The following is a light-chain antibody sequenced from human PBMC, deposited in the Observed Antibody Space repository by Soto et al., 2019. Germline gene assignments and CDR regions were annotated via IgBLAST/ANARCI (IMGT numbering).Light chain of an antibody. Sequence: LTQTPDTLSLSPGERARLSRSADQSVNSVYLAWYQQKPGXDPXLLIYDAFTRATGIPDRFNGIGSGADFTLPLYRMEPEYFAVDDCQQRSSTIPFRPGTRLEIK. CDR2: DAF. V-gene: IGKV3D-20*02. CDR1: QSVNSVY. J-gene: IGKJ5*01. CDR3: QQRSSTIP.